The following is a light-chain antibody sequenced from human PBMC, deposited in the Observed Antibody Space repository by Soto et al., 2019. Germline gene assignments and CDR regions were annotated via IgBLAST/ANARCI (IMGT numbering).Light chain of an antibody. J-gene: IGKJ1*01. V-gene: IGKV3-15*01. CDR1: QTISSN. CDR3: QQYNNWPLT. Sequence: DILMTQSPAILSVSPGEGATLSCRASQTISSNLAWYQQKPGQVPRLLMYGASTRATGIPARFSGSGSGTEFTLTISSLQSEDFAVYYCQQYNNWPLTFGQGTKVEIK. CDR2: GAS.